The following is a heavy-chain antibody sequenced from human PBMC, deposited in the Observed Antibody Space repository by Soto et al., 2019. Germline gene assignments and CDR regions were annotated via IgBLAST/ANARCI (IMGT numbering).Heavy chain of an antibody. V-gene: IGHV3-7*03. CDR1: EFTFISSF. Sequence: PXVSLRLSIIASEFTFISSFMGWVRQAPGKGLEWVANINQDGSGTYYVDSAKGRFTISRDNAKNSLYLQMNSLRAEDTAVYYCARYFRGSGRYFFDQWGQGTLVTVSS. CDR2: INQDGSGT. CDR3: ARYFRGSGRYFFDQ. J-gene: IGHJ4*02. D-gene: IGHD6-19*01.